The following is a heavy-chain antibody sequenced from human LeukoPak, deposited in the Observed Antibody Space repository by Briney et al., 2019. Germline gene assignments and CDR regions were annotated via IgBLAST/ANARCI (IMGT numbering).Heavy chain of an antibody. Sequence: PSETLSLTCAVYGGSFSGYYWSWIRQPPGKGLEWIGEINHSGSTNYNPSLKSRVTMSVDTSKNQFSLKLSSVTAADTAVYYCARTPFRGSRLDYFDYWGQGTLVTVSS. J-gene: IGHJ4*02. CDR1: GGSFSGYY. V-gene: IGHV4-34*01. CDR3: ARTPFRGSRLDYFDY. D-gene: IGHD1-26*01. CDR2: INHSGST.